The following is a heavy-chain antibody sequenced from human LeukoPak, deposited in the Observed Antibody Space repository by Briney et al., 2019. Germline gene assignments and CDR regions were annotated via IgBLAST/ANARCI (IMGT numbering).Heavy chain of an antibody. CDR3: ARWIFPNAMPFRGGFES. CDR1: GYNFIGHY. Sequence: ASVKVSCKLSGYNFIGHYVHWLRQAPGQGLEWLGWINPHSGGTKFARKFQGRVTLTRDTSFTTAYMDLNSLRYDDTAVYYCARWIFPNAMPFRGGFESWGQGTLVTVSS. J-gene: IGHJ5*01. D-gene: IGHD2-2*01. V-gene: IGHV1-2*02. CDR2: INPHSGGT.